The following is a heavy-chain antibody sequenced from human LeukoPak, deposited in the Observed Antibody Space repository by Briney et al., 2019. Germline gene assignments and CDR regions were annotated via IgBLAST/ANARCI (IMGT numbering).Heavy chain of an antibody. CDR2: ISWNSGSI. V-gene: IGHV3-9*01. J-gene: IGHJ5*02. D-gene: IGHD6-19*01. CDR1: GFTFDDYA. Sequence: GGSLRLSCAASGFTFDDYAMHWVRQAPGKGLEWVSGISWNSGSIGYADSVKGRFTISRDNAKNSLYLQMNSLRAEDTALHYCAKDTVPKQWPLNWFDPWGQGTLVTVSS. CDR3: AKDTVPKQWPLNWFDP.